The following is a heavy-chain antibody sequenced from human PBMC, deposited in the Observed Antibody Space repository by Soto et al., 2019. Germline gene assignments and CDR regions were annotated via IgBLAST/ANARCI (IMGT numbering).Heavy chain of an antibody. Sequence: TGGSLRLSCAASGFTFSSSAMHWVRQAPGKGLEWVAVISYDGSNKYYADSVKGRFTISRDNSKNTLYLQMNSLRAEDTAVYYCARDKRDLRFLEWSYYFDYWGQGTLVTVSS. D-gene: IGHD3-3*01. CDR1: GFTFSSSA. J-gene: IGHJ4*02. CDR3: ARDKRDLRFLEWSYYFDY. CDR2: ISYDGSNK. V-gene: IGHV3-30-3*01.